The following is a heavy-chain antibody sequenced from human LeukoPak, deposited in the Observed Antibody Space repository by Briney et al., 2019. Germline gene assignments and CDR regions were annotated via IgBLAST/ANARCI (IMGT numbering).Heavy chain of an antibody. CDR1: GFTFSSYA. CDR2: ISGSGGST. D-gene: IGHD1-26*01. J-gene: IGHJ5*02. V-gene: IGHV3-23*01. Sequence: GGSLRLSCAASGFTFSSYAMSWVRQAPGKGLEWVSAISGSGGSTYYADSVRGRFTISRDNAKNSLYLQMSSLRAEDTAVYYCARDLVGATWDWFDPWGQGTLVTVSS. CDR3: ARDLVGATWDWFDP.